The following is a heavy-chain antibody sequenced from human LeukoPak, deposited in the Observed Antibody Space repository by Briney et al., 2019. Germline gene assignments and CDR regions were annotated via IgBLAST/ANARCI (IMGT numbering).Heavy chain of an antibody. CDR1: GYTFTSYA. J-gene: IGHJ3*02. Sequence: ASVKVSCKASGYTFTSYAMHWVRQAPGQRLEWMGRINAGNGNTKYSQKFQGRVTITRDTSASTAYMELSSLRSEDTAVYYCARDGPRLEAFDIWGQGTMVTVSS. CDR3: ARDGPRLEAFDI. CDR2: INAGNGNT. V-gene: IGHV1-3*01.